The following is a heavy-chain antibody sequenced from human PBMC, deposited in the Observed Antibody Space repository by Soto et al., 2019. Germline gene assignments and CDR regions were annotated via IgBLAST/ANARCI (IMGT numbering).Heavy chain of an antibody. CDR3: AKWGGDTAMVFSYYYYGIDV. Sequence: PGASLRLSCAASGFTFSSYGMSWVRQAPGKGLEWVSAISGSGGSTYYADSVKGRFTISRDNSKNTLYLQMNSLRAEDTAVYYWAKWGGDTAMVFSYYYYGIDVWGQGTKVTVS. CDR1: GFTFSSYG. CDR2: ISGSGGST. J-gene: IGHJ6*02. D-gene: IGHD5-18*01. V-gene: IGHV3-23*01.